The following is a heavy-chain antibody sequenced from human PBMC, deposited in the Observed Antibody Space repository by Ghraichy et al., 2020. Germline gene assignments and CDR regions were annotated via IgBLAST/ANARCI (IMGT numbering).Heavy chain of an antibody. D-gene: IGHD2-2*01. J-gene: IGHJ5*02. CDR2: ISSSSSYI. V-gene: IGHV3-21*01. CDR1: GFTFSSYS. CDR3: ARGGEYCSSTSCYGRFDP. Sequence: GGSRRLSCAASGFTFSSYSMNWVRQAPGKGLEWVSSISSSSSYIYYADSVKGRFTISRDNAKNSLYLQMNSLRAEDTAVYYCARGGEYCSSTSCYGRFDPWGQGTLVTVSS.